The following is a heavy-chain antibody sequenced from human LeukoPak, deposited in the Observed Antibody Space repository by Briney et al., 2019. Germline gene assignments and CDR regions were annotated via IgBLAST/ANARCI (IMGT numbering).Heavy chain of an antibody. J-gene: IGHJ4*02. Sequence: GGSLRLSCAASGFSFSNYWIYWVRQAPVKGLVWVSRINGDGTITAYADSVRGRFAISRDNAKNTLYLQMNRLRAEDTAVYYCASGITLLRGVMDFWGQGTLVTVSS. CDR2: INGDGTIT. CDR1: GFSFSNYW. CDR3: ASGITLLRGVMDF. V-gene: IGHV3-74*01. D-gene: IGHD3-10*01.